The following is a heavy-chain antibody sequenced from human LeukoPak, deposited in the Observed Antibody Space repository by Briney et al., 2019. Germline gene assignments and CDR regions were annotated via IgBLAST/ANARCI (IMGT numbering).Heavy chain of an antibody. CDR2: IYPGDSDT. D-gene: IGHD2/OR15-2a*01. CDR1: GYSFTSYW. V-gene: IGHV5-51*01. J-gene: IGHJ6*03. Sequence: RGESLKISCKGSGYSFTSYWIGWVRQMPGKGLGWMGIIYPGDSDTRYGPSFQGQVTISADKSISTAYLQWSSLKASDTAMYYCARHTTESGYYYYYMDVWGKGTTVTVSS. CDR3: ARHTTESGYYYYYMDV.